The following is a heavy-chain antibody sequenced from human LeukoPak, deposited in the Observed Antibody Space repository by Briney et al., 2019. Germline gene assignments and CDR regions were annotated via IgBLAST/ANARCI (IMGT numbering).Heavy chain of an antibody. Sequence: GASVKVSCKASGYTFTGYYMHWVRQAPGQGLEWMGWINPNSGGTNYAQKFQGRVTMTRDTSISTGYMELSRLRSDDTAVYYCARVLRRPGTNWFDPWGQGTLVTVSS. V-gene: IGHV1-2*02. CDR1: GYTFTGYY. CDR3: ARVLRRPGTNWFDP. J-gene: IGHJ5*02. D-gene: IGHD1-1*01. CDR2: INPNSGGT.